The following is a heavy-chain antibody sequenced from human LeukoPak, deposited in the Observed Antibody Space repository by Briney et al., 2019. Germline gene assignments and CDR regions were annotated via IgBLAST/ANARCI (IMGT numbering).Heavy chain of an antibody. Sequence: PSETLSLTCTVSGGSISSSSYYRGWIRQPPGKGLEWIGSIYHSGSTYYNPSLKSRVTISVDTSKNQLSLKLSSVTAADTAVYYCARVVGATKGSDYWGQGTLVTVSS. V-gene: IGHV4-39*07. CDR1: GGSISSSSYY. J-gene: IGHJ4*02. CDR2: IYHSGST. CDR3: ARVVGATKGSDY. D-gene: IGHD1-26*01.